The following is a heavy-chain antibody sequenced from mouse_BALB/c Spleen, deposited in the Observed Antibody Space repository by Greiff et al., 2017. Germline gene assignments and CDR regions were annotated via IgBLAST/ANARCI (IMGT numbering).Heavy chain of an antibody. CDR2: INSNGGST. CDR1: EYEFPSHD. J-gene: IGHJ3*01. V-gene: IGHV5-2*01. D-gene: IGHD2-2*01. Sequence: EVMLVESGGGLVQPGESLKLSCESNEYEFPSHDMSWVRKTPEKRLELVAAINSNGGSTYYPDTVKGRFTISRDNAKNTLYLQMSSLKSEDTALYYCARHGGYDVGWFAYWGQGTLVTVSA. CDR3: ARHGGYDVGWFAY.